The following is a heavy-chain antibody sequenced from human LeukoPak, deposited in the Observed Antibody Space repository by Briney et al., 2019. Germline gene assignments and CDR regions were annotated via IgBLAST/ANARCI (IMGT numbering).Heavy chain of an antibody. D-gene: IGHD1-26*01. CDR1: GGTFSSYA. J-gene: IGHJ4*02. CDR2: INPNSGGT. V-gene: IGHV1-2*02. Sequence: ASVKVSCKASGGTFSSYAISWVRQAPGQGLEWMGWINPNSGGTNYAQKFQGRVTMTRDTSISTAYMELSRLRSDDTAVYYCARVPIVGAIHFDYWGQGTLVTVSS. CDR3: ARVPIVGAIHFDY.